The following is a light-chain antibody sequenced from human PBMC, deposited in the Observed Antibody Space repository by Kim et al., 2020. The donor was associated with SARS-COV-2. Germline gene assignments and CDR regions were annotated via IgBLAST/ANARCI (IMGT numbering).Light chain of an antibody. CDR3: QQYNNWPET. CDR1: QSVSNS. CDR2: GAS. J-gene: IGKJ1*01. Sequence: SVSPGERATLSCRASQSVSNSLAWYQQKPGQAPRLLIYGASTRATGIPARFSGSGSRTEFTLTISSLQSEDFAVYYCQQYNNWPETFGQGTKVDIK. V-gene: IGKV3-15*01.